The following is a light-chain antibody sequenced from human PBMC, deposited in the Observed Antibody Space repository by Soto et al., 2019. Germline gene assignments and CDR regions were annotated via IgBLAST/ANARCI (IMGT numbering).Light chain of an antibody. Sequence: QSVLTQPPSASGSPGQSVTISCTGTNSDVGGYNYVSWYQQHPGKAPKLMIYEVSKRPSGVPDRFSGSKSGNTASLTVSGLQAEDEADYYCSSYAGGNKIFGTGTKLTVL. V-gene: IGLV2-8*01. CDR1: NSDVGGYNY. J-gene: IGLJ1*01. CDR2: EVS. CDR3: SSYAGGNKI.